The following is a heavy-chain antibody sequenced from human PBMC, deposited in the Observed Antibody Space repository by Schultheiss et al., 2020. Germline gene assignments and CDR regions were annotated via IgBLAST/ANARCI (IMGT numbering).Heavy chain of an antibody. Sequence: GGSLRLSCAASGFTFSSYGMHWVRQAPGKGLEWVAVISYDGSNKYYADSVKGRFTISRDNSKNTLYLQMNSLRAEDTAVYYCARDSRRNVLLWFRELSITPGDAFDIWGQGTMVTVSS. J-gene: IGHJ3*02. V-gene: IGHV3-33*05. CDR2: ISYDGSNK. CDR3: ARDSRRNVLLWFRELSITPGDAFDI. D-gene: IGHD3-10*01. CDR1: GFTFSSYG.